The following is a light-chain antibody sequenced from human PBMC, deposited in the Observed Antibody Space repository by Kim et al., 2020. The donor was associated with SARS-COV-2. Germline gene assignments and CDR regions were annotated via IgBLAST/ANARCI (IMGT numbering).Light chain of an antibody. CDR1: HSISSW. CDR2: DAS. V-gene: IGKV1-5*01. J-gene: IGKJ5*01. Sequence: ASVGDRVTITCRASHSISSWLAWYQQKPGKAPQLLIYDASSLESGVPSRFSCSGSGTEFTLTISSLQPDDFATYYCQQYNSYPITFGQGTRLEIK. CDR3: QQYNSYPIT.